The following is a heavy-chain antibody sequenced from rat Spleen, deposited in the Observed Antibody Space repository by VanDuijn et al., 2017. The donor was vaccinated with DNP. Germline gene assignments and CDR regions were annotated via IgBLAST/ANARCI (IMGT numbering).Heavy chain of an antibody. J-gene: IGHJ1*01. CDR2: ISPRGSRT. V-gene: IGHV5-25*01. D-gene: IGHD3-1*01. CDR1: GFTFSDYS. Sequence: EVQLVESGGGLVQPGRSMKLSCTASGFTFSDYSMAWVLQAPMKGLEWVAAISPRGSRTYYPDSMKGRFTISRDDAKSSLYLQMNSLKSEDTATYYCARGSTSIYWYFDFWGPGTMVTVSS. CDR3: ARGSTSIYWYFDF.